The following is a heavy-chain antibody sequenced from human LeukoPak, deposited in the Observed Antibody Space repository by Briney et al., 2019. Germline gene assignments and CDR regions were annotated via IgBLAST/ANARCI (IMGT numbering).Heavy chain of an antibody. Sequence: GGSLRLSCAASGFTFSSYAMSWVRQAPGKGLEWVSAISGSGGSTYYADSVKGRITISRDNSKNTLYLQMNSLRAEGTAVYYCAKQGTTYDLWSGRFDYWGQGTLVTVSS. D-gene: IGHD3-3*01. J-gene: IGHJ4*02. CDR1: GFTFSSYA. CDR3: AKQGTTYDLWSGRFDY. CDR2: ISGSGGST. V-gene: IGHV3-23*01.